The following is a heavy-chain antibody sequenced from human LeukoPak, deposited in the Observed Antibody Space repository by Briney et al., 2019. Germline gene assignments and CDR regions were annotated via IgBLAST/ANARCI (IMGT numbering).Heavy chain of an antibody. J-gene: IGHJ4*02. CDR2: ISYDENKK. Sequence: GGSLRLSCAASGFTFSVYGMHWVRQAPGKGLEWVSVISYDENKKYYADSVKGRFTISRDNSKTTLYLQMNSLRVEDMAVYYCARDPGRRVYGSGWTFYYCDYWGQGTLVTVSS. V-gene: IGHV3-30*03. D-gene: IGHD6-25*01. CDR3: ARDPGRRVYGSGWTFYYCDY. CDR1: GFTFSVYG.